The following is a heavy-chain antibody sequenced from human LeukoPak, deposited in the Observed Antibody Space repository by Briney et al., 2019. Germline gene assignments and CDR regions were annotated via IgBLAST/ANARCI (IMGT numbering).Heavy chain of an antibody. J-gene: IGHJ6*03. CDR2: INPNSGGT. D-gene: IGHD6-19*01. V-gene: IGHV1-2*02. CDR1: GYTFTSYG. Sequence: ASVKVSCKASGYTFTSYGISWVRQAPGQGLEWMGWINPNSGGTNYAQKFQGRVTMTRDTSISTAYMELSRLRSDDTAVYYCARDAAVYYYYMDVWGKGTTVTVSS. CDR3: ARDAAVYYYYMDV.